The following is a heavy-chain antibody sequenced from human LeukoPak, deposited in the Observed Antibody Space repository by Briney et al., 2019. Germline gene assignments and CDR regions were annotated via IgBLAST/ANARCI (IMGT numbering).Heavy chain of an antibody. CDR3: AREKYGSGSYYFDY. J-gene: IGHJ4*02. D-gene: IGHD3-10*01. V-gene: IGHV4-61*01. Sequence: PSETLSLTCTVSGGSISSSSYYWSWIRQPPGKGLEWIGYIYYSGSTNYNPSLKSRVTISVDTSKNQFSLKLSSVTAADTAVYYCAREKYGSGSYYFDYWGQGTLVTVSS. CDR1: GGSISSSSYY. CDR2: IYYSGST.